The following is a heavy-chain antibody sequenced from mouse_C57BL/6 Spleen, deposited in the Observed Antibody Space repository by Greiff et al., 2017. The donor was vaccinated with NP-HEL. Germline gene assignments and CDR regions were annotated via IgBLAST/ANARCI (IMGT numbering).Heavy chain of an antibody. D-gene: IGHD1-1*01. CDR2: INPNNGGT. CDR3: ARGEIYYYGSSYVGYFDV. J-gene: IGHJ1*03. V-gene: IGHV1-26*01. CDR1: GYTFTDYY. Sequence: EQSGPELVKPGASVKISCKASGYTFTDYYMNWVKQSHGKSLEWIGDINPNNGGTSYNQTFKGKATLTVDKSSSTAYMELRSLTSEESAVYYCARGEIYYYGSSYVGYFDVWGTGTTVTVSS.